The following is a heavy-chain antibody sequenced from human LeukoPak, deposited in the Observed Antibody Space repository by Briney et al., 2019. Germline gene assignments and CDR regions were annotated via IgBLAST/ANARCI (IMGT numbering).Heavy chain of an antibody. CDR3: ARDTVLQQLALNWFDP. CDR2: AYYRSKLYN. CDR1: GDSVSSNSAA. D-gene: IGHD6-13*01. V-gene: IGHV6-1*01. J-gene: IGHJ5*02. Sequence: SQTLSLTCAISGDSVSSNSAAWNWIRQSPSRGLEWLGRAYYRSKLYNDYAVSVKSRITINPDTSKNQFSLQLNSVTPEDTAVYYCARDTVLQQLALNWFDPWGQGTLVTVSS.